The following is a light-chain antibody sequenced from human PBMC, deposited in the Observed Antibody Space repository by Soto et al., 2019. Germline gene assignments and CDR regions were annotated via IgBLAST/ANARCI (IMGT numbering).Light chain of an antibody. CDR3: CLYTRSSPL. J-gene: IGLJ2*01. CDR1: SSDVGGYNY. Sequence: QSALTQPASVSGSPGQAITISCTGTSSDVGGYNYVSWYQQHPVKAPKLMIYDVSNRPSGVSNRFAGSKSGNTASLAISGLQAEEEVEYYGCLYTRSSPLLGGGTKVTV. CDR2: DVS. V-gene: IGLV2-14*03.